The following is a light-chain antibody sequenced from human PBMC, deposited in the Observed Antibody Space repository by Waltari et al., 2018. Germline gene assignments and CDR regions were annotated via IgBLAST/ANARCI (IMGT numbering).Light chain of an antibody. CDR3: QQYANSVMYT. V-gene: IGKV3-20*01. J-gene: IGKJ2*01. CDR2: GAS. CDR1: QRLGKNY. Sequence: IVLTQSPGTLSLSPGDRASLPCKASQRLGKNYVAWYQHKPGQAPRLVIYGASSMAAGIPDRFSGSGSGSDAALTISSMGPQDYAVDDCQQYANSVMYTFGQGTKLEIK.